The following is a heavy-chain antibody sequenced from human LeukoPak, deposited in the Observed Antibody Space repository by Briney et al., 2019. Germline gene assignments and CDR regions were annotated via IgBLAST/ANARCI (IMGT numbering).Heavy chain of an antibody. CDR2: IKQDGSEK. J-gene: IGHJ6*03. D-gene: IGHD3-3*01. Sequence: GGSLRLSCAASGFTFSSYSMNWVRQAPGKGLEWVANIKQDGSEKYYVDSVKGRFTISRDNAKNSLYLQMNSLRAEDTAVYYCARVPTPHYYDFWSGYPIYYYYMDVWGKGTTVTVSS. V-gene: IGHV3-7*01. CDR1: GFTFSSYS. CDR3: ARVPTPHYYDFWSGYPIYYYYMDV.